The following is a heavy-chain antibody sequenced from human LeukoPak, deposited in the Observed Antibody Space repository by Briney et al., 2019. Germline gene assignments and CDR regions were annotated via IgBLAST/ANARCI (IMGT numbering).Heavy chain of an antibody. J-gene: IGHJ4*02. D-gene: IGHD6-13*01. V-gene: IGHV3-23*01. Sequence: PGGSLRLSCAASGFTFSSYAMSWVRQAPGKGLERVSAISGSGGSTYYADSAKGRFTISRDNSKNTLYLQMNSLRAEDTAVYYCANAPLAAAGTNYFDYWGQGTLVTVSS. CDR1: GFTFSSYA. CDR2: ISGSGGST. CDR3: ANAPLAAAGTNYFDY.